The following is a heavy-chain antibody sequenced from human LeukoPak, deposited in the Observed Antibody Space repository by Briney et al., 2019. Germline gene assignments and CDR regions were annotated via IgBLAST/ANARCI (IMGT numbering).Heavy chain of an antibody. CDR3: ARGYDSSGWAY. J-gene: IGHJ4*02. Sequence: PGGSLRLSCAVSGFTFTNYWMTWVRQAPGKGLEWVANIEQDGSDKYYVDSVVGRFTISRDNAKNSLYLQMNSLRAEDTAVYYCARGYDSSGWAYWGQGTLVTVSS. CDR2: IEQDGSDK. V-gene: IGHV3-7*01. CDR1: GFTFTNYW. D-gene: IGHD3-22*01.